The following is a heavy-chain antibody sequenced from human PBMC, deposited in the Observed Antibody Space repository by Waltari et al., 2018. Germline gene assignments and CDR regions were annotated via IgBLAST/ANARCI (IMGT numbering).Heavy chain of an antibody. CDR1: GGTFSSYA. CDR2: IIPIFGKA. Sequence: QVQLVQSGAEVKKPGSSVKVSCKASGGTFSSYAISWVRQAPGQGLEWMGRIIPIFGKANAAQKFKGRVTITADKSTSTAYMELSSLRSEETAGDYCARDPMGAFGFNWFDPWGQGTLVTVSS. J-gene: IGHJ5*02. CDR3: ARDPMGAFGFNWFDP. V-gene: IGHV1-69*04. D-gene: IGHD3-16*01.